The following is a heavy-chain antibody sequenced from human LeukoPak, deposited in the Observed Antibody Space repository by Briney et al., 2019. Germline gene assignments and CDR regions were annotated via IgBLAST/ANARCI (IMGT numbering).Heavy chain of an antibody. CDR1: GFTFSTYP. Sequence: PGGSLRLSCSASGFTFSTYPMHWVRQAPGKGLEYVSTISSNGGSTYYADSVKGRFTISRDNAKNSLYLQMNSLRAEDTAVYYCVGLGENYWGQGTLVTVSS. V-gene: IGHV3-64*04. J-gene: IGHJ4*02. CDR3: VGLGENY. D-gene: IGHD3-10*01. CDR2: ISSNGGST.